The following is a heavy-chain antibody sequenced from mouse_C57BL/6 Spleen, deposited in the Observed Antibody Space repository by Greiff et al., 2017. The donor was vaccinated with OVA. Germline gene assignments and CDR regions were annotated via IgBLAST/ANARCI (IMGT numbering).Heavy chain of an antibody. Sequence: VQLQQSGAELVKPGASVKLSCTASGFNIKDYYMHWVKQRTEQGLEWIGRIDPEDGETKSAPKFQGKATITADTSSNTAYLQLSSRASGDTAVYYWARDGPWVAYWGQGTLVTVSA. CDR1: GFNIKDYY. J-gene: IGHJ3*01. D-gene: IGHD2-3*01. V-gene: IGHV14-2*01. CDR2: IDPEDGET. CDR3: ARDGPWVAY.